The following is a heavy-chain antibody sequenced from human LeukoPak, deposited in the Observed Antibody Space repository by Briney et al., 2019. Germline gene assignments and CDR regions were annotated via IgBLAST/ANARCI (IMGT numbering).Heavy chain of an antibody. CDR2: INSDGSST. V-gene: IGHV3-74*01. CDR3: VNGVYSGGYLIY. CDR1: GFTLSSYW. D-gene: IGHD1-26*01. Sequence: GGSLRLSCAASGFTLSSYWMHWVRQAPGKGLVWVSRINSDGSSTSYADSVKGRFTISRDNAKNTLYLQMNSLRAEDTAVYYCVNGVYSGGYLIYWGQGTLVTVSS. J-gene: IGHJ4*02.